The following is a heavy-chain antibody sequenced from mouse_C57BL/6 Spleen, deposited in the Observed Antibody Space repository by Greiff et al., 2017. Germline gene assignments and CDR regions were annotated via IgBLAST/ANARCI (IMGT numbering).Heavy chain of an antibody. CDR2: IGPGSGST. CDR1: GYTFTDYY. V-gene: IGHV1-77*01. J-gene: IGHJ2*01. CDR3: AREDENGSKGY. Sequence: QVQLQQSGAELVKPGASVKISCKASGYTFTDYYLNWVKQRPGQGLEWIGKIGPGSGSTYYNEKFKGKATLTADKSSSTAYMQLISLTSEDSAVYFCAREDENGSKGYWGQGTTLTVSS. D-gene: IGHD1-1*01.